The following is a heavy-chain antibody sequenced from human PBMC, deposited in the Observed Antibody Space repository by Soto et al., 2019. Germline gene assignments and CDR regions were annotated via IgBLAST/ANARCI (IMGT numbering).Heavy chain of an antibody. V-gene: IGHV1-3*01. CDR2: INAGNGNT. Sequence: QVQLVQSGAEVKKAGASVKVSCKASGYTFTNFAMHWVRQAPGQRLEWMGWINAGNGNTKYSQKFQGRVSITRDTSASTAYMELSSPRSEDTAMYYCARGPKSGHYFLSFFDYWGQGTLVTVSS. D-gene: IGHD1-26*01. CDR3: ARGPKSGHYFLSFFDY. J-gene: IGHJ4*02. CDR1: GYTFTNFA.